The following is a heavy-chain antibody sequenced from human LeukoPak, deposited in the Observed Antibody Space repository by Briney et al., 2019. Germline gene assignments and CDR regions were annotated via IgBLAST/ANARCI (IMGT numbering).Heavy chain of an antibody. V-gene: IGHV4-4*07. CDR2: IYTSGST. D-gene: IGHD3-3*01. J-gene: IGHJ3*02. CDR1: GGSISSYY. CDR3: ARGPHYDFWSAPSSGAFDI. Sequence: PSETLSLTCTVSGGSISSYYWSWIRQPAGKGLEWIGRIYTSGSTDYNPSLKSRVTMSVDTSKNQFSLKLSSVTAADTAVYYCARGPHYDFWSAPSSGAFDIWGQGTMVTVSS.